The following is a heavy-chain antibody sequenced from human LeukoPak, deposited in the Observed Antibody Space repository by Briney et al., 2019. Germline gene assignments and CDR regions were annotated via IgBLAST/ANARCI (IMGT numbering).Heavy chain of an antibody. CDR1: GFTFSSYG. J-gene: IGHJ6*03. D-gene: IGHD6-13*01. Sequence: GGSLRLSCAASGFTFSSYGMHWVRQAPGKGLEWVAFIRYDGSNKYYADSVKGRFTISRDNSKNTLYLQMNSLRAEDTAVYYCAKVGYSSSWQYYYYYYMDVWGKGTTVTVSS. CDR3: AKVGYSSSWQYYYYYYMDV. V-gene: IGHV3-30*02. CDR2: IRYDGSNK.